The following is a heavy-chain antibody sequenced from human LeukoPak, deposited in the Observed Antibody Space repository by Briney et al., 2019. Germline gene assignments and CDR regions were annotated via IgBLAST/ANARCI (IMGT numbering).Heavy chain of an antibody. J-gene: IGHJ4*02. CDR2: INSDGTST. V-gene: IGHV3-74*01. Sequence: GGSLRLSCAASGFTFSNYWMHWVRQAPGKGLVWVSRINSDGTSTRHADSVKGRFTLSRDKSKNTLSLQMNSLRADDTAVYYCARDRPPSLWGQGTLVTVSS. CDR1: GFTFSNYW. CDR3: ARDRPPSL.